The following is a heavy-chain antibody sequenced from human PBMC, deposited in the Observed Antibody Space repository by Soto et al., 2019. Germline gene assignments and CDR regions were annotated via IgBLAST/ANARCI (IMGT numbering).Heavy chain of an antibody. CDR2: ISAYNGNT. V-gene: IGHV1-18*01. CDR1: GYTFTSYG. Sequence: GASVKVSCKASGYTFTSYGISWVRQAPGQGLEWMGWISAYNGNTHYAQKFQGRLIMTTDTSKRTAYVELRSLTSDDTAVYFCAREGYYSGSGTYSPPRYYGMDVWGQGTTVTVSS. CDR3: AREGYYSGSGTYSPPRYYGMDV. J-gene: IGHJ6*02. D-gene: IGHD3-10*01.